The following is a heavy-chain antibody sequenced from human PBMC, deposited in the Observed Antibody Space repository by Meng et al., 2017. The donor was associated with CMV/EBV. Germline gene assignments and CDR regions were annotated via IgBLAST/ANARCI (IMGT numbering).Heavy chain of an antibody. CDR1: GGTFSSYA. J-gene: IGHJ4*02. V-gene: IGHV1-69*05. Sequence: KGSGGTFSSYAISWGRQAPGQGLEWMGGIIPIFGTANYAQKFQGRVTITTDESTSTAYMELSSLRSEDTAVYYCARDGASGWYVFDYWGQGTLVTVSS. CDR2: IIPIFGTA. CDR3: ARDGASGWYVFDY. D-gene: IGHD6-19*01.